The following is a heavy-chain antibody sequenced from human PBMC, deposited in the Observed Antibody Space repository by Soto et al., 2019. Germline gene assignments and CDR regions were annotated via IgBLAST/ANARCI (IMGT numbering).Heavy chain of an antibody. V-gene: IGHV5-10-1*01. CDR2: IDPSDSYT. CDR3: ARHPIGYYYDSSGYYWDNAFEI. J-gene: IGHJ3*02. D-gene: IGHD3-22*01. CDR1: GYSFTSYW. Sequence: GESLKISCKGSGYSFTSYWIAWVRQMPGKGLEWMGRIDPSDSYTNYSPSFQGHVTISADKSISTAYLQWSSLKASDTAMYYCARHPIGYYYDSSGYYWDNAFEIWGQGTMVTV.